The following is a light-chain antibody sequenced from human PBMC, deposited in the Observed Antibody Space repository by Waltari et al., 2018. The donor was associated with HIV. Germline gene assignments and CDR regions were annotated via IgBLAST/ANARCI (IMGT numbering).Light chain of an antibody. V-gene: IGLV1-44*01. Sequence: QSVLTQPPSASGTPGQRVTISCSGSSSNIGNNAVSWYQQFPGTAPKLIIYSNNQRPSGVPDRFSGSKSGTSASLAISGLQSEDEANYYCETLDDNLNGPVFGGGTKLTVL. CDR1: SSNIGNNA. CDR3: ETLDDNLNGPV. CDR2: SNN. J-gene: IGLJ2*01.